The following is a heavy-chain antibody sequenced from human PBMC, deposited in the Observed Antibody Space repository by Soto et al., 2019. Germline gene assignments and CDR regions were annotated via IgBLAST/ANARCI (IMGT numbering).Heavy chain of an antibody. CDR3: ARMKGDYYDRSGYHYYFDY. CDR2: INPNSGGT. D-gene: IGHD3-22*01. Sequence: GASVKVSCKASGYTFTGYYMHWVRQAPGQGLEWMGWINPNSGGTKSAQKFQGRVTMTRDTSISTAYMELSRLRSDDTAVYYCARMKGDYYDRSGYHYYFDYWGQGTLVTVSS. V-gene: IGHV1-2*02. CDR1: GYTFTGYY. J-gene: IGHJ4*02.